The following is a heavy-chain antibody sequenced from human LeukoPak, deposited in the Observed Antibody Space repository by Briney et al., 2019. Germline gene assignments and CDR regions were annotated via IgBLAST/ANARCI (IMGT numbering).Heavy chain of an antibody. J-gene: IGHJ3*02. V-gene: IGHV1-18*01. CDR1: GYTFTSYG. CDR3: ARGYWYSSGWYPLEDDAFDI. CDR2: ISAYNGNT. Sequence: ASVKVSCKASGYTFTSYGISWVRQAPGQGLEWMGWISAYNGNTNYAQKLQGRVTMTTDTSTSTAYMELSRLRSDDTAVYYCARGYWYSSGWYPLEDDAFDIWGQGTMVTVSS. D-gene: IGHD6-19*01.